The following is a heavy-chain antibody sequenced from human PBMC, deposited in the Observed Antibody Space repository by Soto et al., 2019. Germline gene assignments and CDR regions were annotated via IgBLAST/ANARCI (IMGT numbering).Heavy chain of an antibody. CDR3: ARHSSCSTPNYYYGMDV. V-gene: IGHV1-69*12. CDR1: GGTFRSYA. J-gene: IGHJ6*02. D-gene: IGHD6-13*01. Sequence: QVQLVQSGAEVKKPGSSVKVSCKASGGTFRSYAISWVRQAPGQGLEWMGGITPIFGTANYAQKFQGRVTITADESTSTAYMELSSLRSEDTAVYYCARHSSCSTPNYYYGMDVWGQGTTVTVSS. CDR2: ITPIFGTA.